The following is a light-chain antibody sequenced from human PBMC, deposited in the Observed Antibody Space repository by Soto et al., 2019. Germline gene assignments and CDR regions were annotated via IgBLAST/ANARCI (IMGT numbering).Light chain of an antibody. CDR3: AAWDDSLNGHV. CDR1: SSNIGTSS. V-gene: IGLV1-44*01. CDR2: TTN. Sequence: QSVLTQPHSASGTPGQRVTTSCSGSSSNIGTSSVHWFQQLPGTAPKLLISTTNQRPSGVPERFSGSKSGTSACLAISGLQSEDEADYYCAAWDDSLNGHVFGTGTKVTVL. J-gene: IGLJ1*01.